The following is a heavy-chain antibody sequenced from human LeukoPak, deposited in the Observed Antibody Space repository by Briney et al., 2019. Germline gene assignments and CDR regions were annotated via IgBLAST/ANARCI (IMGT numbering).Heavy chain of an antibody. D-gene: IGHD6-13*01. CDR1: GGSISSSSYY. CDR2: ICYSGST. CDR3: ARLVYSSSWYVFDY. Sequence: SETLSLTCTVSGGSISSSSYYWGWIRQPPGKGLEWIGSICYSGSTYYNPSLKSRVTISVDTSKNQFSLKLSSVTAADTAVYYCARLVYSSSWYVFDYWGQGTLVTVSS. J-gene: IGHJ4*02. V-gene: IGHV4-39*01.